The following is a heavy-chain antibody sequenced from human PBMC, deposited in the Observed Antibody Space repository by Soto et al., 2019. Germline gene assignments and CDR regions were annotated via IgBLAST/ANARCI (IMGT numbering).Heavy chain of an antibody. CDR3: ARDPNHYDSSGYYLLYYFDY. CDR1: GFAFSHYA. V-gene: IGHV3-30-3*01. D-gene: IGHD3-22*01. Sequence: PGGSLRLSCTASGFAFSHYAMLWVRQAPGKGLEWVALVSFDGSNKYYTDSVKGRVTISRDNSKNTLYLQMTSLRPEDAAVYYCARDPNHYDSSGYYLLYYFDYWGLGTLVTVSS. J-gene: IGHJ4*02. CDR2: VSFDGSNK.